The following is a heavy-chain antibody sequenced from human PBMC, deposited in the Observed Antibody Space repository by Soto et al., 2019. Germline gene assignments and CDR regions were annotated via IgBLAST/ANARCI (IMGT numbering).Heavy chain of an antibody. CDR3: ARATLDCGDPLDY. J-gene: IGHJ4*02. Sequence: QVQLVESGGGVVQPGRSLRLSCAASGFTFSSYAMHWVRQAPGKGLEWVAVISYDGSNKYYADSVKGRFTISSDNSKNTLYLQMNSMRAEDTAVYYCARATLDCGDPLDYWGQGTLVTVSS. V-gene: IGHV3-30-3*01. CDR1: GFTFSSYA. CDR2: ISYDGSNK. D-gene: IGHD4-17*01.